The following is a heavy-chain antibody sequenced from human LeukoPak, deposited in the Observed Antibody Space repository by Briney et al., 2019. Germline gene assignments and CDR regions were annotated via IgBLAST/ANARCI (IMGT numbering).Heavy chain of an antibody. CDR2: IYYSGST. CDR1: GGSISSSSYY. V-gene: IGHV4-39*07. D-gene: IGHD2-15*01. Sequence: SETLSLTCTVSGGSISSSSYYWGWIRQPPGKGLEWIGSIYYSGSTYYNPSLKSRVTISVDTSKNQFSLKLSSVTAADTAVYYCARRPGGLQDWLDPWGQGTLVTVSS. J-gene: IGHJ5*02. CDR3: ARRPGGLQDWLDP.